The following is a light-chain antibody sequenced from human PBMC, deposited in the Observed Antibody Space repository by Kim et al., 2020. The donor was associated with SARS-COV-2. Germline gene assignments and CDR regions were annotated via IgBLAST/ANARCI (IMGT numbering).Light chain of an antibody. CDR2: QDS. V-gene: IGLV3-1*01. Sequence: SYELTQLPSVSVSPGQTASITCSGDKLGDKYACWYQQKPGQSPVLVIYQDSKRPSGIPERFSGSNSGNTATLTISGTQAMDEAVYYCQAWDSSTVVFGGGTKLTVL. CDR1: KLGDKY. J-gene: IGLJ2*01. CDR3: QAWDSSTVV.